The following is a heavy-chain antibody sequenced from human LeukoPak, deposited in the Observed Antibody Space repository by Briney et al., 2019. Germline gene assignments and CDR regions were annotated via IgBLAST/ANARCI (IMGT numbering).Heavy chain of an antibody. V-gene: IGHV4-59*11. CDR2: IYDSGST. D-gene: IGHD3-3*01. Sequence: SGALSLTCAVSGGSISAHNWSWIRQPPGKGLGWSAHIYDSGSTNYIPSLQSRVTISVHPSKNQFRLKLSSVTAADTAVYCCARSRTGDFWSGYYTRYYYYYMDLWGKGTTVTVSS. J-gene: IGHJ6*03. CDR1: GGSISAHN. CDR3: ARSRTGDFWSGYYTRYYYYYMDL.